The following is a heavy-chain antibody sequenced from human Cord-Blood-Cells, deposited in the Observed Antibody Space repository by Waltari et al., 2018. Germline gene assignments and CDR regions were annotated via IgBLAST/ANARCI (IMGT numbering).Heavy chain of an antibody. D-gene: IGHD3-3*01. CDR1: GGFFGCYY. V-gene: IGHV4-34*01. J-gene: IGHJ4*02. Sequence: HVQLHQWGTGLLKPSETLSVTCAVCGGFFGCYYWSRIHQPPGKGLEWIGEINHSGSTNYNPSLKSRVTISVDTSKNQFSLKLSSVTAADTAVYYCARNYDFWSGYVYYWGQGTLVTVSS. CDR2: INHSGST. CDR3: ARNYDFWSGYVYY.